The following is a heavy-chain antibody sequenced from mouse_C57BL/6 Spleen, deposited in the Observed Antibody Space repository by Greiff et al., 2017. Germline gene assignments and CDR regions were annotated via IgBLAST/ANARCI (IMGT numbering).Heavy chain of an antibody. D-gene: IGHD1-1*01. V-gene: IGHV1-4*01. CDR3: AREDYGSSYYLDY. Sequence: QVQLQQSGAELARPGASVKMSCKASGYTFTSYTMHWVKQRPGQGLEWIGYINPSSGYTKYNQKFKDKATLTADKSSSTAYMQLSSLTSEDSAVYYCAREDYGSSYYLDYWGQGTTLTVSS. J-gene: IGHJ2*01. CDR2: INPSSGYT. CDR1: GYTFTSYT.